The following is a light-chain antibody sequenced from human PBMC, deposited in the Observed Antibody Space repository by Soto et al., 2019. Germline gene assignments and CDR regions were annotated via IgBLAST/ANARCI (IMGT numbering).Light chain of an antibody. CDR2: DVS. Sequence: QSVLTQPASVSGSPGQSITISCTGTSSDVGGYNYVSWYQQHPGKAPKLMMYDVSNRPSGVSNRFSGYKSGNTASLTISGLQAEDEADYYCSSYTSSSTSVFGTGTKLTVL. V-gene: IGLV2-14*01. J-gene: IGLJ1*01. CDR3: SSYTSSSTSV. CDR1: SSDVGGYNY.